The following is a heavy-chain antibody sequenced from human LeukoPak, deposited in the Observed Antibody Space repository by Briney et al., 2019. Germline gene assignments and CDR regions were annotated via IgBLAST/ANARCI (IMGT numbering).Heavy chain of an antibody. CDR2: INHSGST. Sequence: PSETLSLTCAVYGGSFSGYYWSWIRQPPGKGLEWIGEINHSGSTNYNPSLKSRVTISVDTSKNQFSLKLSSVTAADTAVYYCARDRITGTTTAFDIWGQGTMVTVSS. V-gene: IGHV4-34*01. D-gene: IGHD1-7*01. J-gene: IGHJ3*02. CDR3: ARDRITGTTTAFDI. CDR1: GGSFSGYY.